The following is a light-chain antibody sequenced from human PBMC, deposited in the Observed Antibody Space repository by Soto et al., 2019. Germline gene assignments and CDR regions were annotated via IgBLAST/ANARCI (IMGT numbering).Light chain of an antibody. V-gene: IGKV1-33*01. J-gene: IGKJ4*01. Sequence: DIEMTQSPSSLSASVGDRVIITCQASQDISNYLNWYQEKPGRAPKLLIYDTSSLQAGVPSRFSGSGSGTDFTFTITSLQPEDIATYYCQQHNSVPLTFGGGTKVDIK. CDR1: QDISNY. CDR3: QQHNSVPLT. CDR2: DTS.